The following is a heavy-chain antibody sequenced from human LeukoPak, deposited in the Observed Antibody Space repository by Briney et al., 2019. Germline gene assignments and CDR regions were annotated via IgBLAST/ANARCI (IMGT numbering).Heavy chain of an antibody. V-gene: IGHV4-59*08. Sequence: SETLSLTCTVSGGSISSYYWSWIRQPPGKGLEWIGYIYYSRSTNYNPSLKSRVTISVDTSKNQFSLKLSSVTAADTAVYYCARGIAAAGNNYYYGMDVWGQGTTVTVSS. CDR1: GGSISSYY. J-gene: IGHJ6*02. CDR2: IYYSRST. CDR3: ARGIAAAGNNYYYGMDV. D-gene: IGHD6-13*01.